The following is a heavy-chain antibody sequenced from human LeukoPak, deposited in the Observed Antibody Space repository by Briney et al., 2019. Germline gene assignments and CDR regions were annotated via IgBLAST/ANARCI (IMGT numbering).Heavy chain of an antibody. Sequence: SVKVSCKASGFTFTSSAMQWVRQARGQRLEWIGWIVVGSGNTNYAQKFQERVTITRDTSTSTAYMELSSLRSEDTAAYYCAASYNWNHNFDPWGQGTLVTVSS. CDR3: AASYNWNHNFDP. V-gene: IGHV1-58*02. J-gene: IGHJ5*02. CDR1: GFTFTSSA. D-gene: IGHD1-14*01. CDR2: IVVGSGNT.